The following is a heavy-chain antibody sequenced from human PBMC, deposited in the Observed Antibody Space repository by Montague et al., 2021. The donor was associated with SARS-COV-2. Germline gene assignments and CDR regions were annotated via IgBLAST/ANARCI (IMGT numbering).Heavy chain of an antibody. V-gene: IGHV3-11*01. CDR2: ISGTGSTI. CDR3: AKALMTYGGNSPVDQ. Sequence: SLRLSCAASGFTFSDYYMNWIRQAPGKGLEWISYISGTGSTIYYADSVKGRFAVSRDNTKNSLYLQMNSLRAEDTAVYYCAKALMTYGGNSPVDQWGQGTLVTVSS. J-gene: IGHJ4*02. D-gene: IGHD4-23*01. CDR1: GFTFSDYY.